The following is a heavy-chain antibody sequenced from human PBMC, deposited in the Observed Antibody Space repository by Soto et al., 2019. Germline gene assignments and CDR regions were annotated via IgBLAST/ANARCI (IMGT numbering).Heavy chain of an antibody. V-gene: IGHV3-48*01. CDR3: ARDGVTIFDY. CDR2: ISSSSSTI. Sequence: EVQLVESGGGLVQPGGSLRLSCAASGFTFSSYSMNWVRQAPGKGLEWVSYISSSSSTIYYADSVKGRFTISRDNAKNSLYLQMNSLRAEDTAVYYCARDGVTIFDYWGQGTLVTVSS. CDR1: GFTFSSYS. J-gene: IGHJ4*02. D-gene: IGHD2-21*02.